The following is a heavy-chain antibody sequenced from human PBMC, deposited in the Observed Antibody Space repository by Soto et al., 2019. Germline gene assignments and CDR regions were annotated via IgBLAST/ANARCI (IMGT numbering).Heavy chain of an antibody. CDR2: ISGSSKTI. V-gene: IGHV3-48*02. Sequence: GGSLRLSCVASGFTFSGDSMNWVRQAPGKGLEWVSYISGSSKTIYYADPVKGRFTISRDNAKNSLYLQMNSLRDEDTAVYYCARDKKWAFDYWGQGALVTVSS. CDR3: ARDKKWAFDY. J-gene: IGHJ4*02. CDR1: GFTFSGDS. D-gene: IGHD1-26*01.